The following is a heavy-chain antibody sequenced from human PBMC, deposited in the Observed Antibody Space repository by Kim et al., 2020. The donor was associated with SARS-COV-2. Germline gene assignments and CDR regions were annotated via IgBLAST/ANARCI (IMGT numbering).Heavy chain of an antibody. J-gene: IGHJ6*02. V-gene: IGHV3-30*18. D-gene: IGHD1-7*01. CDR3: AKATPGTNYYYYYYGMDV. CDR1: GFSFSAYA. CDR2: ISYDGTDK. Sequence: GGSLRLSCAASGFSFSAYAIHWVRQAPGKGLEWVAVISYDGTDKYYSDSVKGRFTISRDNSKNTLYLQMNSLTTDDTAVYYCAKATPGTNYYYYYYGMDVWDQGTTVTVSS.